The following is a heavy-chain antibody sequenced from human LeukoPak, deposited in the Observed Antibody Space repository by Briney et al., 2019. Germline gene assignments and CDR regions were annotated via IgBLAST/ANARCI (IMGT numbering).Heavy chain of an antibody. J-gene: IGHJ4*02. Sequence: GGSLRLSCAASGFTFSNAWMTWVRQAPGKGLEWVGRIKSNADGGTRDYAAPVKGRFTISRDDSKNTLYLQMNSLKTEDTAVYYCATAGLTVGNYELFDCWGQGTLVTVSS. CDR2: IKSNADGGTR. V-gene: IGHV3-15*01. CDR1: GFTFSNAW. D-gene: IGHD3-3*01. CDR3: ATAGLTVGNYELFDC.